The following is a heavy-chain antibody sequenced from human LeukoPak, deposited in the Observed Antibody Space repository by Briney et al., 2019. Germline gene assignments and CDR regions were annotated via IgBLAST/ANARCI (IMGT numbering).Heavy chain of an antibody. CDR3: AKDGHLTMIVVVITFLWLDY. Sequence: GESLKISCKGSGYSFTSYWIGWVRQAPGKGLEWVSAISGSGGSTYYADSVKGRFTISRDNSKNTLYLQMNSLRAEDTAVYYCAKDGHLTMIVVVITFLWLDYWGQGTLVTVSS. V-gene: IGHV3-23*01. CDR2: ISGSGGST. CDR1: GYSFTSYW. J-gene: IGHJ4*02. D-gene: IGHD3-22*01.